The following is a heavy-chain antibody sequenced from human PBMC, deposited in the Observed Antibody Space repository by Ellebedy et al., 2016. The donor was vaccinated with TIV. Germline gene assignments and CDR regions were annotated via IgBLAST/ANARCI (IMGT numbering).Heavy chain of an antibody. J-gene: IGHJ6*02. CDR2: ISPYTGDT. CDR1: GYSFTNYI. D-gene: IGHD1-26*01. Sequence: ASVKVSCKASGYSFTNYIISWVRQAPGQGLEWMAWISPYTGDTNYAQKVQGRLTLSTDTSTSTAYMELKRLRSEDTAIYYCASFSPGSGQIVGTPKGYYYYALDVWGQGTTVTVSS. CDR3: ASFSPGSGQIVGTPKGYYYYALDV. V-gene: IGHV1-18*01.